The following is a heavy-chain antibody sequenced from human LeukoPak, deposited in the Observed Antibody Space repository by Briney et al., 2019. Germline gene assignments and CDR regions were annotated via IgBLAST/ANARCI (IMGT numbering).Heavy chain of an antibody. Sequence: GGSLRLSCAASGFTFDDYGMSWVRQAPGKGLEWVSGLYRDGNTNYADSVKGRFIISRDKSKNTLYLQMNSLRAEDTAVYYCARGFREVIINYDALDIWGQGTLVTVSS. V-gene: IGHV3-53*01. CDR1: GFTFDDYG. J-gene: IGHJ3*02. D-gene: IGHD3-10*01. CDR3: ARGFREVIINYDALDI. CDR2: LYRDGNT.